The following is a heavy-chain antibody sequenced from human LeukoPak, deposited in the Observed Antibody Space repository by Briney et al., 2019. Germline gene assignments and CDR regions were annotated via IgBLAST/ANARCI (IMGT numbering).Heavy chain of an antibody. Sequence: SETLSLTCAVYGGSFSGYYWTWIRQTPGKGLEWIGEMNPSGSTNYNPSLKSRVTISVDTSKNQFSLKLSSVTAADAAVYYCARGRQDVTMIVVVMTAVSYYLDVWGKGTTVTVS. CDR3: ARGRQDVTMIVVVMTAVSYYLDV. D-gene: IGHD3-22*01. V-gene: IGHV4-34*01. CDR1: GGSFSGYY. CDR2: MNPSGST. J-gene: IGHJ6*03.